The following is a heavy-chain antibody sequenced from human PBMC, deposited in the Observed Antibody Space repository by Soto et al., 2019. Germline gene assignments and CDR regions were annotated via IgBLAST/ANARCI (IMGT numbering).Heavy chain of an antibody. CDR1: GFTFSSYA. D-gene: IGHD1-26*01. J-gene: IGHJ6*02. V-gene: IGHV3-30-3*01. CDR3: ARGANSGSYLGYGMDV. CDR2: ISYDGSNK. Sequence: QVQLVASGGGVVQPGRSLRLSCAASGFTFSSYAMHWVRQAPGKGLEWVAVISYDGSNKYYADSVKGRFTISRDNSKNTLDLQMNSLRAEDTAVYYCARGANSGSYLGYGMDVWGQGTTVTVSS.